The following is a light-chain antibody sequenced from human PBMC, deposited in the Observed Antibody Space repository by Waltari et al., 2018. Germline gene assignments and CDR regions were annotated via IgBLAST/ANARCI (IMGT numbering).Light chain of an antibody. J-gene: IGKJ1*01. V-gene: IGKV3D-15*01. CDR1: QSVSTS. Sequence: EIVVTQSPATLSVSPGERATRSCWTSQSVSTSLAWFQQKPGQAPRLGIYDASTRATGIPARFSGSGSGTDFALTITSLQSEDFAIYYCQQYNVWPGWTFGQGTKVESK. CDR2: DAS. CDR3: QQYNVWPGWT.